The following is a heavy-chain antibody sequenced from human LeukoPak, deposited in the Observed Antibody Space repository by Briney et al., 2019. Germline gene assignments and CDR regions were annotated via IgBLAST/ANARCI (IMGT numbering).Heavy chain of an antibody. CDR3: ATVPGTMITTFGGDLDYMDV. Sequence: SETLSLTCAVYGGSFSGYYWSWIRQPPGKGLEWIGEINHSGSTNYNPSLKSRVTISVDTSKNRFSLKLSSVTAADTAVYYCATVPGTMITTFGGDLDYMDVWGKGTTVTVSS. J-gene: IGHJ6*03. V-gene: IGHV4-34*01. CDR2: INHSGST. D-gene: IGHD3-16*01. CDR1: GGSFSGYY.